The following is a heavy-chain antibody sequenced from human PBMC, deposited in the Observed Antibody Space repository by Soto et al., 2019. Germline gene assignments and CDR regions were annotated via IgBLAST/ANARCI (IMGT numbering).Heavy chain of an antibody. D-gene: IGHD6-19*01. CDR1: GVSISSYY. CDR3: ARQQWLVLNAFDI. J-gene: IGHJ3*02. V-gene: IGHV4-59*01. Sequence: QVQLQESGPGLVKPSETLSLTCTVSGVSISSYYWSWIRQPPGKGLEWIGYIYYSGSTNYNPSLKSRVTISVDTSKNQFSLKLSSVTAADTAVYYCARQQWLVLNAFDIWGQGTMVTVSS. CDR2: IYYSGST.